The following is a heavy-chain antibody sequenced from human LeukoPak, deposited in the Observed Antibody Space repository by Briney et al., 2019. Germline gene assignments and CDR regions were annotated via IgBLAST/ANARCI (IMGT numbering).Heavy chain of an antibody. CDR1: GFTFSSYW. CDR2: IKQDGSER. CDR3: ARDGGRRDDY. Sequence: GGSLRLSCAASGFTFSSYWMTWVRQAPGKGLEWVANIKQDGSERYNVDSVKGRFTISRDNAKNSLYLQMNSLRAEDTAVYYCARDGGRRDDYWGQGTLVTVSS. D-gene: IGHD5-24*01. J-gene: IGHJ4*02. V-gene: IGHV3-7*01.